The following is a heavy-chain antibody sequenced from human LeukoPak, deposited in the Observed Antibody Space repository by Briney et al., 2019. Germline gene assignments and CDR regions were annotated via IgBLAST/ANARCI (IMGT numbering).Heavy chain of an antibody. J-gene: IGHJ4*02. Sequence: GGSLRLSCAASGFTFSSYSMNWVRQAPGKGLEWVSSISSSSSYIYYADSVKGRFTISRDNAKNSLYLQMSSLRAEDTAVYYCARDQRRFGELLRFDYWGQGTLVTVSS. V-gene: IGHV3-21*04. D-gene: IGHD3-10*01. CDR3: ARDQRRFGELLRFDY. CDR1: GFTFSSYS. CDR2: ISSSSSYI.